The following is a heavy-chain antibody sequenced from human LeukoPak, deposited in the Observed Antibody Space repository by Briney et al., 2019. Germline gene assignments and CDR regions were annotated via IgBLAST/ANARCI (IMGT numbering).Heavy chain of an antibody. CDR1: GGSFSGYY. CDR3: ARAAENCGGDCYRSPFDP. Sequence: KPSETLSLTCAVYGGSFSGYYWSWIRQPPGKGLEWIGEINHSGSTNYNPSLKSRVTISVDTSKNQFSLKLSSVTAADTAVYYCARAAENCGGDCYRSPFDPWGQGTLVTVSS. D-gene: IGHD2-21*02. J-gene: IGHJ5*02. V-gene: IGHV4-34*01. CDR2: INHSGST.